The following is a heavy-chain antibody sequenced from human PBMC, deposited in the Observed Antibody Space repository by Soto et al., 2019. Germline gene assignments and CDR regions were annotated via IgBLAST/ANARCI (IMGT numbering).Heavy chain of an antibody. Sequence: QLQLQESGPGLVKPSETLSLTCTVSGGSISSSSYYWGWIRQPPGKGLEWIGSIYYSGSTYYNPSLKSRVTTSVDTSKNQFSLKLSSVTAADTAVYYCANDIAAQAGLFGYWGQGTLVTVSS. CDR1: GGSISSSSYY. J-gene: IGHJ4*02. V-gene: IGHV4-39*01. D-gene: IGHD6-6*01. CDR3: ANDIAAQAGLFGY. CDR2: IYYSGST.